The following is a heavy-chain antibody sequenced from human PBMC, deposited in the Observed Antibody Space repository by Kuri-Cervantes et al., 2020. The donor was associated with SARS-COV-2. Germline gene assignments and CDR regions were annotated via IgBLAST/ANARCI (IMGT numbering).Heavy chain of an antibody. CDR1: TFTFNNYA. V-gene: IGHV3-23*01. Sequence: GGSLRLSCAASTFTFNNYALIWVRQAPGKGLEWVSSISLPGGDTNYADSVKGRFTISRDNSKDTLYLQMHSLGAEDTAVYYCATVYTMGVSLDWGQGTLVTVSS. CDR2: ISLPGGDT. D-gene: IGHD3-16*01. J-gene: IGHJ4*02. CDR3: ATVYTMGVSLD.